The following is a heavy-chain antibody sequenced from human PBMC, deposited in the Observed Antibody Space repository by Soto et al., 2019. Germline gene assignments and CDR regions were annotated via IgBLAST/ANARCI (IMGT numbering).Heavy chain of an antibody. Sequence: GSLRLSCSASAINFRSYAMSWVRQAPGKGLELVSAVVFSGSDTYYSDSVKGRFTISRYDSKNTLYLQMSSLRVEDTAIYYCAKRQSFDFWSGYIPFFYXYGQVPRVTGS. CDR3: AKRQSFDFWSGYIPFFYX. D-gene: IGHD3-3*01. CDR1: AINFRSYA. CDR2: VVFSGSDT. J-gene: IGHJ4*02. V-gene: IGHV3-23*01.